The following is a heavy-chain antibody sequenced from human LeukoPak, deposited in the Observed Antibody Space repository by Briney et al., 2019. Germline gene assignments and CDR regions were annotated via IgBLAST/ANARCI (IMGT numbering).Heavy chain of an antibody. D-gene: IGHD3-22*01. J-gene: IGHJ4*02. Sequence: GASVKVSCKASGYTFTSYGIGWVRQAPGQGLEWMGWISAYNGNTNYAQKLQGRVTMTTDTSTSTAYMELRSLRSDDTVVYYCARVAGLYYDSSGPFDYWGQGTLVTVSS. V-gene: IGHV1-18*01. CDR2: ISAYNGNT. CDR1: GYTFTSYG. CDR3: ARVAGLYYDSSGPFDY.